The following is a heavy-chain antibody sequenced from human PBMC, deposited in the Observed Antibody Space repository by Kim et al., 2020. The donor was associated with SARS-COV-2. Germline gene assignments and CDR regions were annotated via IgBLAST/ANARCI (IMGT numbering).Heavy chain of an antibody. D-gene: IGHD6-19*01. CDR1: GGSISSSSYY. J-gene: IGHJ6*02. CDR3: ARHGEYSSGWYDVYYYYYYGMDV. CDR2: IYYSGST. V-gene: IGHV4-39*01. Sequence: SETLSLTCTVSGGSISSSSYYWGWIRQPPGKGLEWIGSIYYSGSTYYNPSLKSRVTISVDTSKNQFSLKLSSVTAADTAVYYCARHGEYSSGWYDVYYYYYYGMDVWGQGTTVTVSS.